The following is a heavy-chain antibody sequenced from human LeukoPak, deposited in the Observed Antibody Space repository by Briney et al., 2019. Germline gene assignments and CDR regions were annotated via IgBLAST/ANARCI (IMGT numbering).Heavy chain of an antibody. CDR1: GFTFSRFW. D-gene: IGHD3-16*01. V-gene: IGHV3-7*05. J-gene: IGHJ3*02. CDR3: ARDVEGGTFDI. Sequence: PGGSLRLSCAASGFTFSRFWMNWVRQAPGRGLEWVANIDPSGGGNNYVDSVKGRFTISRDNAKNSLFLEMSSLGADDTAVYFCARDVEGGTFDIWGQGTTVTVSS. CDR2: IDPSGGGN.